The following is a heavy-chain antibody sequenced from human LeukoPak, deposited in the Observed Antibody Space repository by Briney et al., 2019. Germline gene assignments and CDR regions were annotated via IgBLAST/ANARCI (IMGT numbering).Heavy chain of an antibody. CDR3: ARGSDWNARTFDL. Sequence: ASVKVSCKASGYTFTSNDINWVRQSTGQGLEWMARMNPDSGNTGYAQKFQGRVTLTRDTSISTAYMELSSLRFEDTAVYYCARGSDWNARTFDLWGQGTLVTVSS. CDR2: MNPDSGNT. V-gene: IGHV1-8*01. D-gene: IGHD1-1*01. CDR1: GYTFTSND. J-gene: IGHJ3*01.